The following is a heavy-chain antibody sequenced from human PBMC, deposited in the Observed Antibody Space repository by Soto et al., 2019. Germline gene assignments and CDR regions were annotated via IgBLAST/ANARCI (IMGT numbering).Heavy chain of an antibody. CDR1: GYTFTSYG. V-gene: IGHV1-18*01. CDR3: ARRLRYFDWLSTGGGGMDV. Sequence: GASVKVSFKASGYTFTSYGISWVRQAPGQGLEWMGWISAYNGNTNYAQKLQGRVTMTTDTSTSTAYMELRSLRSDDTAVYYCARRLRYFDWLSTGGGGMDVWGQGTTVTVSS. D-gene: IGHD3-9*01. CDR2: ISAYNGNT. J-gene: IGHJ6*02.